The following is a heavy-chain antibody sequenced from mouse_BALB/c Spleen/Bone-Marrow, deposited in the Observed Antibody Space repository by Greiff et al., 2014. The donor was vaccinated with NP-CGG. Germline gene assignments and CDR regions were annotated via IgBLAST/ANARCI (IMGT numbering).Heavy chain of an antibody. D-gene: IGHD1-1*02. CDR3: ARDGVYGSHYYAMDY. CDR2: IWAGGGT. Sequence: QVQLKQSGPGLVAPSQSLSITCTVSGFSLTSYGVHWVRQPPGKGLEWLGVIWAGGGTNYNSALMSRLSISKDNSKSQVFLKMNSLQTDDTAMYYCARDGVYGSHYYAMDYWGQGTSVTVSS. CDR1: GFSLTSYG. J-gene: IGHJ4*01. V-gene: IGHV2-9*02.